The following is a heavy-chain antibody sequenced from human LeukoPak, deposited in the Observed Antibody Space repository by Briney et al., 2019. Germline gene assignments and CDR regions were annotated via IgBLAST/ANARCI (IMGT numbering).Heavy chain of an antibody. CDR2: IYSGGST. CDR3: ARVLYYDSSGYFRGAFDI. J-gene: IGHJ3*02. D-gene: IGHD3-22*01. Sequence: GGSLRLSCAASGFTVSSNYMSWVRQAPGKGLEWVSVIYSGGSTYYADSVKGRFTISRDNSKNTLYLQMNSLRAEDTAVYYCARVLYYDSSGYFRGAFDIWGQGTMVTVSS. CDR1: GFTVSSNY. V-gene: IGHV3-53*01.